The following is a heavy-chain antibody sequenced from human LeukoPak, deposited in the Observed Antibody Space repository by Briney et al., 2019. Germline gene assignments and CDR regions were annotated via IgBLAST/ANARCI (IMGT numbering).Heavy chain of an antibody. CDR2: IYYTGTT. D-gene: IGHD4-17*01. Sequence: SETLSLTCTVSGGSISNYYWSWIRQLPGKGLEWIGYIYYTGTTNYNPSLRSRVTISVDTSRNQFSLRLSSVTAADTAVYYCAREDPQTTVPEGMDVWGHGTTVIVSS. V-gene: IGHV4-59*01. CDR3: AREDPQTTVPEGMDV. CDR1: GGSISNYY. J-gene: IGHJ6*02.